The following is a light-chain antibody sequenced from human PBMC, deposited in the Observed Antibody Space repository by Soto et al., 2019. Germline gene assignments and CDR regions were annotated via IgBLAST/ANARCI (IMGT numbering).Light chain of an antibody. V-gene: IGKV1-39*01. CDR3: QQNYRTPVT. J-gene: IGKJ5*01. CDR1: QSISNY. CDR2: STS. Sequence: DIEMTQSPSPLSASVGDRVTITCRASQSISNYLNWYQQKPGKAPKVLIYSTSTLQSGVPSRFSGSGSGTQFTLTISTLQPEDFATYYCQQNYRTPVTFGQGTRLEI.